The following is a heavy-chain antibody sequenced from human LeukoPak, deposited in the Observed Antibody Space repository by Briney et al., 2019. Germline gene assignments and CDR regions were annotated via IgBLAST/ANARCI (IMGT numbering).Heavy chain of an antibody. CDR2: LYHGGST. J-gene: IGHJ6*03. D-gene: IGHD3-10*01. CDR3: ARGVYYYFYMDV. CDR1: GVIVRSNY. V-gene: IGHV3-53*01. Sequence: GGSLRLSCVGSGVIVRSNYMTWVRQAPGKGLEWVSILYHGGSTYYADSVKGRFTISRDSSKNTLYLQMNSLRAEDTAVYYCARGVYYYFYMDVWGKGTTVTVSS.